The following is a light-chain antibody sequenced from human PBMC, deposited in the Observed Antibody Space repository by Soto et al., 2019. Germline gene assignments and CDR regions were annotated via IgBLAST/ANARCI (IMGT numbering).Light chain of an antibody. CDR2: GAS. Sequence: EIVMTQSPATLSVSPGERATLSCRASQSVSSNLAWYQQKPGQAPRLLIYGASTRATGIPARFSGSGSGTDFTLTTSSLRSEDFAVFYCQKYNNWPPITFAKGTRLEIK. J-gene: IGKJ5*01. CDR3: QKYNNWPPIT. CDR1: QSVSSN. V-gene: IGKV3-15*01.